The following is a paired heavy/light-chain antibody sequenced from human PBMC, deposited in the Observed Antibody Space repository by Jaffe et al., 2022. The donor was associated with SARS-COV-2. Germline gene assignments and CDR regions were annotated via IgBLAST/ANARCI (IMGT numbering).Light chain of an antibody. CDR1: SSNIGSNT. V-gene: IGLV1-44*01. Sequence: QSVLTQPPSASGTPGQRVTISCSGSSSNIGSNTVNWYQQLPGTAPKLLIYSNNQRPSGVPDRFSGSKSGTSASLAISGLQSEDEADYYCAAWDDSLNGSWVFGGGTKLTVL. CDR2: SNN. CDR3: AAWDDSLNGSWV. J-gene: IGLJ3*02.
Heavy chain of an antibody. CDR1: GFTFSSYW. Sequence: EVQLVESGGGLVQPGGSLRLSCAASGFTFSSYWMHWVRQAPGKGLVWVSRINSDGSSTSYADSVKGRFTISRDNAKNTLYLQMNSLRAEDTAVYYCVVFDYGSGSYFYYYYGMDVWGQGTTVTVSS. D-gene: IGHD3-10*01. V-gene: IGHV3-74*01. J-gene: IGHJ6*02. CDR2: INSDGSST. CDR3: VVFDYGSGSYFYYYYGMDV.